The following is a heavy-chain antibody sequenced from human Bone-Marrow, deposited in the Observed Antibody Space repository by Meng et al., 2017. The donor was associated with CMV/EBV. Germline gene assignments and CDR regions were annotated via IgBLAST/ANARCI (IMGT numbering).Heavy chain of an antibody. CDR1: GHTLSELS. D-gene: IGHD3-10*01. CDR3: VTLTLSGTGDAVDI. CDR2: FDPEQRQI. J-gene: IGHJ3*02. V-gene: IGHV1-24*01. Sequence: ASVKVSCKVSGHTLSELSRHWVRQAPGKGPVWMGGFDPEQRQIIYAQKLQDRVTMTEDTSTDTAYMELRSLKSDNTALYYCVTLTLSGTGDAVDIWGQGTMVPVSS.